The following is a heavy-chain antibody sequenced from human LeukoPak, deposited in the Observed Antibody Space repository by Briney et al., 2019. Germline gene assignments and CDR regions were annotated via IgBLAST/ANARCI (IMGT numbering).Heavy chain of an antibody. CDR1: GFTFSSYA. CDR3: TIDRYCSGGSCYLDY. J-gene: IGHJ4*02. V-gene: IGHV3-23*01. D-gene: IGHD2-15*01. Sequence: GGSLRLSCAASGFTFSSYAMSWVRQAPAKGLEWVSAISGSGSSTYYADSVKGRFTISRDNSKNTLYLQMNSLRAEDTAEYYCTIDRYCSGGSCYLDYSGQGTLVTVSS. CDR2: ISGSGSST.